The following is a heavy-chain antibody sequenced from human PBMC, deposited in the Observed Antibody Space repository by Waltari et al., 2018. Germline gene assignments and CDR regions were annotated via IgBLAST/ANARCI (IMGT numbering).Heavy chain of an antibody. CDR1: GGSFSGYY. CDR2: INHSGST. D-gene: IGHD1-26*01. Sequence: QVQLQQWGAGLLKPSETLSLTCAVYGGSFSGYYWSWIRQPPGKGLEWIWEINHSGSTNYNPSLKSRVTISVDTSKNQFALKLSSVTAADTAVYYCARRRSYYYFDYWGQGTLVTVSS. CDR3: ARRRSYYYFDY. V-gene: IGHV4-34*01. J-gene: IGHJ4*02.